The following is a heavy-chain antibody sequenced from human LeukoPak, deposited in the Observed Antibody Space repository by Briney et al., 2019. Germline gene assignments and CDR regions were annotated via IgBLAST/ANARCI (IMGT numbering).Heavy chain of an antibody. CDR2: IYHSGST. Sequence: SGTLSLTCAVSGDSISSSNWWSWVRQPPGKGLEWIGEIYHSGSTNYNPSLKSRVTISVDKSKNQFSLKLSSVTAADTAVYYCARWGVAGRRLYYFDYWGQGTLVTVSS. J-gene: IGHJ4*02. V-gene: IGHV4-4*02. CDR3: ARWGVAGRRLYYFDY. CDR1: GDSISSSNW. D-gene: IGHD6-19*01.